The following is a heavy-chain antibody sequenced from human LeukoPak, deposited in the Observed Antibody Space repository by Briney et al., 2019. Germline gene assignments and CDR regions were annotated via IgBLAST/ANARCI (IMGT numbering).Heavy chain of an antibody. V-gene: IGHV1-24*01. D-gene: IGHD2-21*02. J-gene: IGHJ4*02. CDR3: ATDLNLPVVPGY. CDR2: FDPEDGET. CDR1: GYTLTELS. Sequence: ASVKVSCKVSGYTLTELSMHWVRQAPGKGLEWMGGFDPEDGETIYAQKFQGRVTVTEDTSTDTAYMELSSLRSEDTAVYYCATDLNLPVVPGYWGQGTLVTVSS.